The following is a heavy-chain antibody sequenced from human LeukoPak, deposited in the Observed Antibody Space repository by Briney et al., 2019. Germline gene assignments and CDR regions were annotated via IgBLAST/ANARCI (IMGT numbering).Heavy chain of an antibody. J-gene: IGHJ4*02. V-gene: IGHV3-23*01. CDR2: IDKAGAT. Sequence: PGGSLRLSCAASGFTFNTYALGWVRQAPGKGLDWVSAIDKAGATYFADDVKGRFTISRDNAKNSLCLQMNSLRAEDTAVYFCARRHDYGDSWGQGTLVTVSS. CDR3: ARRHDYGDS. CDR1: GFTFNTYA.